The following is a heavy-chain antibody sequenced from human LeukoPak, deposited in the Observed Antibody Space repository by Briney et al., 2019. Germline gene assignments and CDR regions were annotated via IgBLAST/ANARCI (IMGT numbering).Heavy chain of an antibody. Sequence: GGSLRLSCAVSGFTFRTYWMHWVRQVPGEGLVWVSRINEDGSITNYADSVRGRFTISRDNSKNTLYVQMNSLRDEDTAVYYCAKDQRWESPHYLDSWGQGTLVTVSS. CDR1: GFTFRTYW. CDR3: AKDQRWESPHYLDS. CDR2: INEDGSIT. J-gene: IGHJ4*02. D-gene: IGHD1-26*01. V-gene: IGHV3-74*01.